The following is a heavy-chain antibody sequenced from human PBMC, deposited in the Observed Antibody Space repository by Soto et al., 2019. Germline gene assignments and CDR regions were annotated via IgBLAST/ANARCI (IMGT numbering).Heavy chain of an antibody. CDR2: IYYSGST. V-gene: IGHV4-59*01. J-gene: IGHJ6*03. CDR3: ARVGRVSAAMAGYYYYFMDF. Sequence: SETLSLTCTVSGGSISSYYWSWIRQPPGKGLEWIGYIYYSGSTNYNPSLKSRVTISVDTSKNQFSLKLSSVTAADTAVYYCARVGRVSAAMAGYYYYFMDFWGKRSSVTGSS. CDR1: GGSISSYY. D-gene: IGHD2-2*01.